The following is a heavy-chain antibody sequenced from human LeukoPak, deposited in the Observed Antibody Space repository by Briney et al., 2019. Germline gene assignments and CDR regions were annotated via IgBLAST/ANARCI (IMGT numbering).Heavy chain of an antibody. CDR1: GFTFSSYA. J-gene: IGHJ5*02. D-gene: IGHD5-24*01. V-gene: IGHV3-30*04. CDR3: ARAPSIEMATIT. Sequence: PGGSLRLSCAASGFTFSSYAMHWVRQAPGKGLEWVAVISYDGSNKYYADSVKGRFTISRDNSKNTLYLQMNSLRAEDTAVYYCARAPSIEMATITWGQGTLVTVSS. CDR2: ISYDGSNK.